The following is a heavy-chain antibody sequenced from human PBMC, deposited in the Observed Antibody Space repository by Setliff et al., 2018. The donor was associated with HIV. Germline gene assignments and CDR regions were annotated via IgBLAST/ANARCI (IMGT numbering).Heavy chain of an antibody. V-gene: IGHV5-51*01. D-gene: IGHD2-8*01. CDR1: GYRFSSYW. J-gene: IGHJ3*01. CDR3: ASPGDCTSPDSMNVFNF. CDR2: IHPGDSDV. Sequence: GESLKISCKGSGYRFSSYWIGWVRQMPGKGLEWMGIIHPGDSDVKYSPSFQSQVTISADKSISTAYVQWSSLEASDTAMYYCASPGDCTSPDSMNVFNFWGHGTMVTVSS.